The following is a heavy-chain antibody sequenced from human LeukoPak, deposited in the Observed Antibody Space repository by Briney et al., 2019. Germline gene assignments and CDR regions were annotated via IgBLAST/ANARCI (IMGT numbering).Heavy chain of an antibody. J-gene: IGHJ5*02. CDR2: IISTGNSI. D-gene: IGHD3-10*01. CDR1: GFTFSDYY. CDR3: AKGGIIYGYWFDH. Sequence: GGSLRLSCAASGFTFSDYYMSWIRQAPGRGLEWVSYIISTGNSIFYAASVEGRFTISRDHAKNSLSLQLSSLRAEDSAVYYGAKGGIIYGYWFDHWGQGTLVTVST. V-gene: IGHV3-11*01.